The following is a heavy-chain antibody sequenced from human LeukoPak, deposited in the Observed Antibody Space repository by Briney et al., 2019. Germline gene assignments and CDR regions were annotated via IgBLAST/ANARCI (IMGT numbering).Heavy chain of an antibody. J-gene: IGHJ6*02. D-gene: IGHD3-3*01. Sequence: ASVKVSCKASGYTFTSYDINWVRQATGQGLEWMGWMNPNSGNTGYAQKFQGRVTMTRNTSISTAYMELSSLRSEDTAVYYCARGLRFLEWLFNYYYYGMDVWGQGTTVTVSS. CDR3: ARGLRFLEWLFNYYYYGMDV. CDR2: MNPNSGNT. V-gene: IGHV1-8*01. CDR1: GYTFTSYD.